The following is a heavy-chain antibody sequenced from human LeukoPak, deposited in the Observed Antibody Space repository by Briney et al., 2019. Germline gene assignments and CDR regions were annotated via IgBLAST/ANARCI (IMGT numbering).Heavy chain of an antibody. CDR2: IKQDGSEK. CDR3: ARGGSYLSAFDI. V-gene: IGHV3-7*03. J-gene: IGHJ3*02. CDR1: GFTFSSYW. D-gene: IGHD1-26*01. Sequence: RGSLRLSCAASGFTFSSYWMSWIRQAPGKGLEWVANIKQDGSEKYYVDSVKGRFTISRDNAKNSLYLQMNSLRAEDTAVYYCARGGSYLSAFDIWGQGTMVTVSS.